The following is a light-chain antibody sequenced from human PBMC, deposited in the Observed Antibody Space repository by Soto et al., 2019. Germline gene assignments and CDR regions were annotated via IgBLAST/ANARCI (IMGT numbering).Light chain of an antibody. Sequence: QSVLTQSPSASASLGASVNLTCTLSSGHSRSAIAWHQQQPEKGPRYLMKINSDGSHIKGDEIPNRFSGSSSGAERYLTISSLQSEDEADYYCQAWVTGIGVFGGGTKLTVL. CDR2: INSDGSH. J-gene: IGLJ2*01. V-gene: IGLV4-69*01. CDR1: SGHSRSA. CDR3: QAWVTGIGV.